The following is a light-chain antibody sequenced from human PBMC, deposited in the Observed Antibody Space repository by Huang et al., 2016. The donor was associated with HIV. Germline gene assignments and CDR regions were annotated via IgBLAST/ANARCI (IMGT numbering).Light chain of an antibody. CDR2: DAS. CDR3: QQRKYWPPIT. V-gene: IGKV3-11*01. Sequence: ETVLTQSQATLSLSPGERATLSCRASQSVNSYLAWYQQKPGQTPRLLIYDASNRATGIPAGFSGSGSGTDFTLTISSLEPEDFAVYYCQQRKYWPPITFGQGTRLEIK. CDR1: QSVNSY. J-gene: IGKJ5*01.